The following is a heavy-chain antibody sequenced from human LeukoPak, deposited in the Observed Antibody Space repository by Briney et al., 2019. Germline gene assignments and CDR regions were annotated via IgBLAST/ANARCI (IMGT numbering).Heavy chain of an antibody. CDR1: GYTFTGYY. Sequence: AASVKVSCKASGYTFTGYYMHWVRQAPGQGLEWMGWINPNSGGTNYAQKFQGWVTMTRDTSISTAYMEPSRLRSEDTAVYYCVRDFRAGGYFEYWGQGTLVTVSS. V-gene: IGHV1-2*04. CDR3: VRDFRAGGYFEY. J-gene: IGHJ4*02. D-gene: IGHD3-22*01. CDR2: INPNSGGT.